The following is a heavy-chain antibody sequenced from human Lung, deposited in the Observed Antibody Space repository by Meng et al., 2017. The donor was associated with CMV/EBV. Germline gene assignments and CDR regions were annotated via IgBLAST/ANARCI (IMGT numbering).Heavy chain of an antibody. V-gene: IGHV3-30*02. J-gene: IGHJ4*02. CDR2: IRHDGTNK. D-gene: IGHD3-16*01. CDR1: GFRFDDYG. CDR3: AKDLLLFGGPNAYFDQ. Sequence: GGSLRLSFAASGFRFDDYGMHWVRQTPGKGLEWVAFIRHDGTNKFYGDSVKGRFTISRDNSKNTVYLQMNSLRPEETAVYYCAKDLLLFGGPNAYFDQWGQGTXVTVSS.